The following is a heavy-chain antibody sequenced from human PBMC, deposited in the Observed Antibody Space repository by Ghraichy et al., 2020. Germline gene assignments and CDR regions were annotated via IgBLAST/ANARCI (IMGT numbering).Heavy chain of an antibody. CDR1: GFTFSSYA. CDR3: AKERQLWLRGARGRGFDY. CDR2: ISGSGGST. J-gene: IGHJ4*02. D-gene: IGHD5-18*01. V-gene: IGHV3-23*01. Sequence: GGSLRLSCAASGFTFSSYAMSWVRQAPGKGLEWVSAISGSGGSTYYADSVKGRFTISRDNSKNTLYRQMNSLGAEDTAVYYCAKERQLWLRGARGRGFDYCGQGTLVTVSS.